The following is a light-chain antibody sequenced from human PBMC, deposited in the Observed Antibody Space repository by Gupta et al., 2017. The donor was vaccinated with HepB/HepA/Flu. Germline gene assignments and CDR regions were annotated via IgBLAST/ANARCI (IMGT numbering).Light chain of an antibody. V-gene: IGLV2-8*01. CDR2: EVS. Sequence: SALTQPPSASGSLGQAVTISCPGTSSDIGGYDQVSWYQQHPGEAPKVIIYEVSKRPSGVPDRFSGSTSGNTATLTISGLQAADEADYYCSSYAGRNIFVFGTGTKVTVL. CDR3: SSYAGRNIFV. CDR1: SSDIGGYDQ. J-gene: IGLJ1*01.